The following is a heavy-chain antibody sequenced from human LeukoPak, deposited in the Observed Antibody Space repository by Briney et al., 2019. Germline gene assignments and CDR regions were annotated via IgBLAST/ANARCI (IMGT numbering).Heavy chain of an antibody. V-gene: IGHV3-23*01. J-gene: IGHJ4*02. D-gene: IGHD2-15*01. CDR3: AKRSCSGGSCNFDY. Sequence: GGSLRLSCAASGFTFSNYAMSWVRQAPGKGLEWVSAISDSGGATNYADSVKGRFTISRDNSKNTLYLQMNSLRAEDTAVYYCAKRSCSGGSCNFDYWSQGTLVTVSS. CDR2: ISDSGGAT. CDR1: GFTFSNYA.